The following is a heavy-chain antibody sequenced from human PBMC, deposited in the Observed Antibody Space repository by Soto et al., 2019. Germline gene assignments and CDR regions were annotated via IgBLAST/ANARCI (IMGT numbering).Heavy chain of an antibody. Sequence: GGSLRLSCAASGFTFSTYAMAWVRQAPGKGLEWVGRIKSKTDGGTTDYAAPVKGRFTISRDDSKNTLYLQMNSLKAEDTAVYYCTTLGHYYDTSPLDVWGQGTTVTVSS. V-gene: IGHV3-15*01. J-gene: IGHJ6*02. CDR3: TTLGHYYDTSPLDV. CDR2: IKSKTDGGTT. CDR1: GFTFSTYA. D-gene: IGHD3-22*01.